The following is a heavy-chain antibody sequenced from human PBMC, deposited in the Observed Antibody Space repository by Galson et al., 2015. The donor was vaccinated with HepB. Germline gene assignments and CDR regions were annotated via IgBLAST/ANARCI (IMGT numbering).Heavy chain of an antibody. J-gene: IGHJ4*02. Sequence: SLRLSCAASGFTFSTYGMHWVRQAPGKGLEWVAFTRYDETNKYYADSVQGRFTISRDNSKNTLYLQMNSLRTEDTAVYYCTKDRTSYASGSYGGSFDYWGQGTLVTVSS. CDR1: GFTFSTYG. V-gene: IGHV3-30*02. D-gene: IGHD3-10*01. CDR2: TRYDETNK. CDR3: TKDRTSYASGSYGGSFDY.